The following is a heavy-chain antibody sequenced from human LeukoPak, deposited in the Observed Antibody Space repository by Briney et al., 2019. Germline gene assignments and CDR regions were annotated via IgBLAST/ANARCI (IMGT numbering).Heavy chain of an antibody. Sequence: SETLSLTCTVSGGSISSSSYYWGWIRQPPGKGLEWIGSIFYSGSTHYNSSLKSRVTISVDTSKDQFSLKLSSVIAADTAVYYCARRRWSSSSAYFDYWGQGTLVTVSS. J-gene: IGHJ4*02. D-gene: IGHD6-6*01. CDR2: IFYSGST. CDR3: ARRRWSSSSAYFDY. CDR1: GGSISSSSYY. V-gene: IGHV4-39*01.